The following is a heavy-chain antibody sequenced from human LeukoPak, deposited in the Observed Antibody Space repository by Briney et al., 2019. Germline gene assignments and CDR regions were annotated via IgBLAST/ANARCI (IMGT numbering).Heavy chain of an antibody. J-gene: IGHJ4*02. Sequence: GGSLRLSCAASGFTFSSYSMNWVRQAPGKGLGWVSYISSSGSTIYYADSVKGRFTISRDNAKNSLYLQMNSLRAEDTAVYYCARSNYDFWSGYSDYWGQGTLVTVSS. CDR2: ISSSGSTI. D-gene: IGHD3-3*01. V-gene: IGHV3-48*04. CDR3: ARSNYDFWSGYSDY. CDR1: GFTFSSYS.